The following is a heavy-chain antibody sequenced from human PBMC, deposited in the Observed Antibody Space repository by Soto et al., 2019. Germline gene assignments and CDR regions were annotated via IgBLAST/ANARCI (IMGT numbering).Heavy chain of an antibody. Sequence: SETLSLTCSVSGASIKSGGYYWNWIRPHPGKDLEWMGYIYYGGATNYNPSLKSRLIISIDTSKNQFSLRLSSVTAADTAVYFCARDSTIAARAFDIWGQGTMVTVSS. CDR2: IYYGGAT. D-gene: IGHD6-13*01. J-gene: IGHJ3*02. CDR3: ARDSTIAARAFDI. V-gene: IGHV4-31*03. CDR1: GASIKSGGYY.